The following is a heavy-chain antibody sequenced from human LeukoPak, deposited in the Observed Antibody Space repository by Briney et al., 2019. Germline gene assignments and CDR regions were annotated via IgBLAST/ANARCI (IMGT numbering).Heavy chain of an antibody. CDR2: IKQDGSEK. Sequence: PGGSLRLSCAASGFTFSSYRMSWVRQAPGKGLEWVANIKQDGSEKYYVDSVKGRFTISRDNAKNSLYLQMNSLRAEDTAVYYCARDVTGRTPFDYWGQGTLVTVSS. CDR1: GFTFSSYR. CDR3: ARDVTGRTPFDY. D-gene: IGHD1-1*01. J-gene: IGHJ4*02. V-gene: IGHV3-7*01.